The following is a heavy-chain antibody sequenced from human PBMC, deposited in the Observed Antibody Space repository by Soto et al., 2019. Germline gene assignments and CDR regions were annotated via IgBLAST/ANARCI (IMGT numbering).Heavy chain of an antibody. CDR3: AKDILSVGSSP. CDR2: ISYDGSNK. V-gene: IGHV3-30*18. D-gene: IGHD3-16*01. J-gene: IGHJ5*02. CDR1: GFTFSSYG. Sequence: GGSLRLSCAASGFTFSSYGMHWVRQAPGKGLEWVAVISYDGSNKYYADSVKGRFTISRDNSKNTLYLQMNSLRAEDTAVYYCAKDILSVGSSPWGQGTLVTVSS.